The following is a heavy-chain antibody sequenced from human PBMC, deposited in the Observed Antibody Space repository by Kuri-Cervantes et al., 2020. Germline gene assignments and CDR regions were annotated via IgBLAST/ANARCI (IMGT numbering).Heavy chain of an antibody. CDR2: IYYSGST. CDR1: GGSINSSSYY. V-gene: IGHV4-39*01. D-gene: IGHD1-14*01. CDR3: ARGPNPSHFDY. Sequence: SETLSLTCTVSGGSINSSSYYWGWIRQPPGKGLEWIGSIYYSGSTYYNPSLKSRVTISVDTSKNQFSLKLSSVTAADTAVYYCARGPNPSHFDYWGQGTLVTVSS. J-gene: IGHJ4*02.